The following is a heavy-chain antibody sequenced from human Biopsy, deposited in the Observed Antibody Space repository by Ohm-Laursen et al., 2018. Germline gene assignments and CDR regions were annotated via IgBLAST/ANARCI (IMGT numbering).Heavy chain of an antibody. CDR1: GFAFSSHA. CDR2: ITSSSTYI. J-gene: IGHJ4*02. Sequence: GSLRLSCTASGFAFSSHAMTWVRQAPGKGLEWVSYITSSSTYINYVDSVKGRFTISRDNAENSLYLQINSLRAEDTALYYCAKDSGGSPLGELFHWGQGNLVTVSS. D-gene: IGHD3-16*01. V-gene: IGHV3-21*05. CDR3: AKDSGGSPLGELFH.